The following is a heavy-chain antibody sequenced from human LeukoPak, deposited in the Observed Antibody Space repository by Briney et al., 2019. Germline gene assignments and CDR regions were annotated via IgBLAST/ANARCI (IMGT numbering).Heavy chain of an antibody. V-gene: IGHV1-18*04. J-gene: IGHJ5*02. CDR2: ISAYNGNT. D-gene: IGHD2-21*02. CDR1: GYTFTSYG. CDR3: AREKKEYCGGDCKGAWFDP. Sequence: GASVKVSCKASGYTFTSYGISWVRQAPGQGLEWMGWISAYNGNTNYAQKFQGRVTITADKSTSTAYMELSSLRSEDTAVYYCAREKKEYCGGDCKGAWFDPWGQGTLVTVSS.